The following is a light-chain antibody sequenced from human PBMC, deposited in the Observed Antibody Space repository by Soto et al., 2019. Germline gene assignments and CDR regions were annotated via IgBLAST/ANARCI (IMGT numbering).Light chain of an antibody. CDR3: QQYGGSPLVT. V-gene: IGKV3-20*01. CDR2: DAS. CDR1: QTVSSDY. J-gene: IGKJ4*01. Sequence: ENVLTQSPGNLSLSPGERATLSCRASQTVSSDYVAWYQQKPGQAPRLLIYDASSRATGIPDRFSGSGSGTDFTLTISRLEPEDFAMYYCQQYGGSPLVTFGGGTKVEIK.